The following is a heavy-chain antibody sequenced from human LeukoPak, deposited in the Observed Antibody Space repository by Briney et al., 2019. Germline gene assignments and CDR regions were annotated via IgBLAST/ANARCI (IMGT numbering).Heavy chain of an antibody. D-gene: IGHD3-10*01. Sequence: GGSLRLSCAASGFTFDRFTIHWVRQTPGKGLEWVPLINRRGHTFYADSVKGRFTISRDNSRNSVFLQMNSLRPEDTALYHCAKDAGITMARAEGYFDYWGQGTLVTVSS. J-gene: IGHJ4*02. CDR1: GFTFDRFT. V-gene: IGHV3-43*01. CDR3: AKDAGITMARAEGYFDY. CDR2: INRRGHT.